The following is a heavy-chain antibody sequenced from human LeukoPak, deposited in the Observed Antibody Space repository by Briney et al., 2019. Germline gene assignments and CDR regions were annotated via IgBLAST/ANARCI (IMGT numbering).Heavy chain of an antibody. V-gene: IGHV1-69*13. CDR3: ARLPLRSIAVGYYGMDV. CDR2: IIPIFGTA. J-gene: IGHJ6*02. CDR1: GGTFSSYA. Sequence: SVNVSCKASGGTFSSYAISWVRQAPGQGLEWMGGIIPIFGTANYAQKFQGRVTITADESTSTAYMELSSLRSEDTAVYYCARLPLRSIAVGYYGMDVWGQGTTVTVSS. D-gene: IGHD6-6*01.